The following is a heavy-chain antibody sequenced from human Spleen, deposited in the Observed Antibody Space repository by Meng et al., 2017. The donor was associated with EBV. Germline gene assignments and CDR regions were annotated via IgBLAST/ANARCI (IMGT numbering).Heavy chain of an antibody. V-gene: IGHV3-73*02. D-gene: IGHD3-22*01. J-gene: IGHJ4*02. CDR2: IRTKFNNYAT. Sequence: GQRVESGGGLVQPGGSRKLSCAASGLTFSASAMHWVRQASGKGLEWVGRIRTKFNNYATDYGASVKGRFTISRDDSKNTTYLHLNSLKTDDTAVYFCTTHPSSGEDYWGQGTLVTVSS. CDR1: GLTFSASA. CDR3: TTHPSSGEDY.